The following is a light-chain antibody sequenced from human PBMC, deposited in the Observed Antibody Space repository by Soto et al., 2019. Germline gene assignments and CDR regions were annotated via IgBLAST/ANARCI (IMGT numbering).Light chain of an antibody. CDR1: QSISSW. CDR3: QQYKSFPLT. CDR2: KAS. V-gene: IGKV1-5*03. J-gene: IGKJ4*01. Sequence: DIQMTQSPSTLSASVGDRVTLTCRASQSISSWLAWYQQKPGKAPKLLIYKASSLESGVPSRFSGSGAGTEFTLTISSLQPDDFATYYCQQYKSFPLTFGGGTKVEIK.